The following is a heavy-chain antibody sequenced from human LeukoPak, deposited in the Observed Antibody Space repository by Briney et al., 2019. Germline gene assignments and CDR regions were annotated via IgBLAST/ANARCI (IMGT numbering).Heavy chain of an antibody. V-gene: IGHV4-34*01. CDR1: GGSFSGYY. CDR3: ARGLRWSRDFDY. D-gene: IGHD4-23*01. J-gene: IGHJ4*02. CDR2: INHSGST. Sequence: SETLSLTCAVYGGSFSGYYWSWIRQPPGKGLEWIGEINHSGSTNYNPSLKSRVTISVDTFKNQFSLKLSSVTAADTAVYYCARGLRWSRDFDYWGQGTLVTVSS.